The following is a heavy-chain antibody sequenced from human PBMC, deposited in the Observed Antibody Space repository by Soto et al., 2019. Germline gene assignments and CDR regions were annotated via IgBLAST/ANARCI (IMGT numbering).Heavy chain of an antibody. V-gene: IGHV4-59*01. Sequence: SETLSLTCTVSGGSISSYYWSWIRQPPGKGLEWIGYIYYSGSTKYNPSLKSRATISVGTSKNQFSLKLSSVTAADTAVYYCARDLGDTYYYDSSGYSNAFDIWGQGTMVTVSS. CDR2: IYYSGST. CDR1: GGSISSYY. J-gene: IGHJ3*02. D-gene: IGHD3-22*01. CDR3: ARDLGDTYYYDSSGYSNAFDI.